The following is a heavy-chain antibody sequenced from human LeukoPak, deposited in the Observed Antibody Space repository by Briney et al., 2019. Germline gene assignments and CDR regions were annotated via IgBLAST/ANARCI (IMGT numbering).Heavy chain of an antibody. CDR3: GKPGGIRKGVGRYFDL. CDR1: GFTFTSYS. V-gene: IGHV3-23*01. J-gene: IGHJ2*01. CDR2: ISAGAENT. Sequence: GGSLRLSCAASGFTFTSYSMRWIRQAPGKGLECVSAISAGAENTYYAEYVKGRFTISRDNSKNTLYLQMKSLRAEDKATYYCGKPGGIRKGVGRYFDLWGRGTLVTVSS. D-gene: IGHD1-26*01.